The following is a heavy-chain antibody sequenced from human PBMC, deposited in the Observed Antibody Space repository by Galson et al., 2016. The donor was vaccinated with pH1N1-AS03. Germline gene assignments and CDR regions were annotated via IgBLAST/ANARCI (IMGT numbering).Heavy chain of an antibody. J-gene: IGHJ2*01. D-gene: IGHD1-26*01. CDR1: GYTFTGYY. CDR2: INPNSGGT. V-gene: IGHV1-2*02. CDR3: ARAWKMVSSGGARGAYKKDWYFDL. Sequence: SVKVSCKASGYTFTGYYMHWVRQAPGQGLEWMAWINPNSGGTNYAQKFQGRVTITRDTSTSTAYMELSRLRSDDTAVDYCARAWKMVSSGGARGAYKKDWYFDLWGRGTLVTVSS.